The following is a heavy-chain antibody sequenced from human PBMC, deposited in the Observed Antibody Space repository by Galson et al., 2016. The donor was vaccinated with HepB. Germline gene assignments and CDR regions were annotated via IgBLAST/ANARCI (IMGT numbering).Heavy chain of an antibody. Sequence: SLRLSCAASLGSGFTFSRYWMSWVRQAPGKGLQWVANIKEDGSEKNYVDSVKGRFTISRDNAKNSLFLQMNSMSAEDTAVYYCARVGGHYSSGYYRGFVWYIDLWGRGTLVSVSS. CDR1: LGSGFTFSRYW. J-gene: IGHJ2*01. V-gene: IGHV3-7*01. D-gene: IGHD3-22*01. CDR3: ARVGGHYSSGYYRGFVWYIDL. CDR2: IKEDGSEK.